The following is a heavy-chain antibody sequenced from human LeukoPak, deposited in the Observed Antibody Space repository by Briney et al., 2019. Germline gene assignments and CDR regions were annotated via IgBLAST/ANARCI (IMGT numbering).Heavy chain of an antibody. CDR3: ARGGYDFWSVY. D-gene: IGHD3-3*01. CDR1: GFTFSSYA. V-gene: IGHV3-23*01. CDR2: ISGSGGST. Sequence: GGSLRLSCAASGFTFSSYAMSWVRQAPGKGLEWVSAISGSGGSTYYADSVKGRFTISRDNAKNSLYLQMNSLRAEDTAVYYCARGGYDFWSVYWGQGTLVTVSS. J-gene: IGHJ4*02.